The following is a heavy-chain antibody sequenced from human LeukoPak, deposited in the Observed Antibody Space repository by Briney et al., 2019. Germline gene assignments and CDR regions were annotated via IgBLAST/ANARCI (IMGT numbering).Heavy chain of an antibody. J-gene: IGHJ4*02. CDR2: IGDDGNAK. D-gene: IGHD3-10*01. Sequence: GGSLRLSCAASGFRFSGYGMHWVRQAPGQGLEWVAVIGDDGNAKKYADFVRGRFTISRDNSEKTMYLRMDSLRGDDTAVYYCAKEEGWGVNVFDYWGQGTLVAVSS. CDR1: GFRFSGYG. CDR3: AKEEGWGVNVFDY. V-gene: IGHV3-30*18.